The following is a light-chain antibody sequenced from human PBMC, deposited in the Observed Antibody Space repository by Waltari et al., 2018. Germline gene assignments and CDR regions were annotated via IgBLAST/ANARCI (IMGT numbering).Light chain of an antibody. CDR3: CSYTSSSALDVV. Sequence: QSALTQPASVSGSPGQSITFSCTGTSSDVGGYNYVSWYQQHPGKAPKLMIFEVSNRPPGVSNRFSGSRSGNTASLTISGLQTEDEADYYCCSYTSSSALDVVFGGGTKLTVL. J-gene: IGLJ2*01. CDR2: EVS. V-gene: IGLV2-14*01. CDR1: SSDVGGYNY.